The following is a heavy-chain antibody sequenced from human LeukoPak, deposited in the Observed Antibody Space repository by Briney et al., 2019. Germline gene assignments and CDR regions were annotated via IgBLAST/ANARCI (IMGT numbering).Heavy chain of an antibody. J-gene: IGHJ4*02. Sequence: GGSLRLSCVASGFTVSSNYMSWVRQAPGKGLEWVSVIFTSGGTDYPDAVKGRFTISRDISKSTLYLQMNNLRAEDTAVYYCARGPSLRLDYWGQGTPV. V-gene: IGHV3-53*01. D-gene: IGHD5-12*01. CDR3: ARGPSLRLDY. CDR1: GFTVSSNY. CDR2: IFTSGGT.